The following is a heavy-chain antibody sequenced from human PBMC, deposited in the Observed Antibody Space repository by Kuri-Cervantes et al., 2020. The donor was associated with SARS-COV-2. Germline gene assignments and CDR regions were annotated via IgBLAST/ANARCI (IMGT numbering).Heavy chain of an antibody. J-gene: IGHJ4*02. CDR2: ISSSSSYI. CDR1: GFTFSSYS. V-gene: IGHV3-21*01. D-gene: IGHD6-13*01. CDR3: AGDFEAAAGIYYFDY. Sequence: GGSLRLSCAASGFTFSSYSMNWVRQAPGKGLEWVSSISSSSSYIYYADSVKGRFTISRDNAKNSLYLQMNSLRAEDTAVYYCAGDFEAAAGIYYFDYWGQGTLVTVSS.